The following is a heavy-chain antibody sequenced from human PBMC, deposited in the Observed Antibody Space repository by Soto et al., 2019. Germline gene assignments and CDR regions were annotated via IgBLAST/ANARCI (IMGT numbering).Heavy chain of an antibody. CDR1: GYTFTGYY. Sequence: RASVKVSCKASGYTFTGYYMHWVRQAPGQGLEWMGWINPNSGGTNYAQKFQGWVTMTRETSISTAYMELSRLRSDDKAVYYCARDCSGGSCYSLDYCGQRTLVTVSS. CDR3: ARDCSGGSCYSLDY. V-gene: IGHV1-2*04. J-gene: IGHJ4*02. CDR2: INPNSGGT. D-gene: IGHD2-15*01.